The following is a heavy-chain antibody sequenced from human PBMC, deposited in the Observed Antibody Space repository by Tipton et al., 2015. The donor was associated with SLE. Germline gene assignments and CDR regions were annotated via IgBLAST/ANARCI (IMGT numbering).Heavy chain of an antibody. D-gene: IGHD6-19*01. CDR1: GFTFSSYA. V-gene: IGHV4-34*01. CDR3: ARAGGGWYGY. Sequence: LRLSCAASGFTFSSYAMSWVRQAPGKGLEWVGEINHSGSTNYNPSLKSRVTISVDTSKNQFSLKLSSVTAADTAVYYCARAGGGWYGYWGQGTLVTVSP. CDR2: INHSGST. J-gene: IGHJ4*02.